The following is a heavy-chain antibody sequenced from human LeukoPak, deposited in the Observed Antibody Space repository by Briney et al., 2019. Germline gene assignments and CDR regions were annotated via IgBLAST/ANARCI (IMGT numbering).Heavy chain of an antibody. V-gene: IGHV3-30*04. CDR1: GFTFSSYA. J-gene: IGHJ4*02. D-gene: IGHD5-18*01. Sequence: GGSLRLSCAASGFTFSSYAMHWVRQAPGKGLEWVAVISYDGSNKYYADSVKGRFTISRDNSKNTLYLQMNSLRAEDTAVYYCARDSFLVYSYGLYYFDYWGQGTLVTVSS. CDR2: ISYDGSNK. CDR3: ARDSFLVYSYGLYYFDY.